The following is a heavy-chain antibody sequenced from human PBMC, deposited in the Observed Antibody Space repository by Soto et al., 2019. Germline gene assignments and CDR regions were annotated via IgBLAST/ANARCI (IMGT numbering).Heavy chain of an antibody. Sequence: TSETMSLTCTVSGDSMTSGDYSWSWIRQPPGKGLEWLGYIYRTGNTHYSPSLKSRVSISQDRSKNQFSLELTSVTAADTAVYYCARGEYQYSIAERGQGTLVTVAS. CDR3: ARGEYQYSIAE. CDR1: GDSMTSGDYS. V-gene: IGHV4-30-2*01. D-gene: IGHD2-2*01. CDR2: IYRTGNT. J-gene: IGHJ1*01.